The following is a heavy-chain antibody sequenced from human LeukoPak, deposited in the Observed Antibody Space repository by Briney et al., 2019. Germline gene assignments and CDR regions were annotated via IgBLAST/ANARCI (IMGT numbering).Heavy chain of an antibody. CDR1: GGSISSSSYY. Sequence: SETLSLTCTVSGGSISSSSYYWGWIRQPPGKGLEWIGSIYYSGSTYYNPSLKSRVTISVDTSKNQFSLKLSSVTAADTAVYYCARRTSGWYFDYWGQGTLVTASS. CDR2: IYYSGST. J-gene: IGHJ4*02. CDR3: ARRTSGWYFDY. V-gene: IGHV4-39*01. D-gene: IGHD6-19*01.